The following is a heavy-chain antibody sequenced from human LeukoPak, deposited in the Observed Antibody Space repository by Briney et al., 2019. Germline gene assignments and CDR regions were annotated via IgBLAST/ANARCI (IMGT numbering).Heavy chain of an antibody. Sequence: GGSLRLSCAASGFIFSSYAMSWVRQAPGKGLEWVSYISSSSSYIYYADSVKGRFTISRDNAKNSLYLQMNSLRAEDTAVYYCARDGIAAAGTQFDYWGQGTLVTVSS. CDR1: GFIFSSYA. CDR3: ARDGIAAAGTQFDY. V-gene: IGHV3-21*05. J-gene: IGHJ4*02. D-gene: IGHD6-13*01. CDR2: ISSSSSYI.